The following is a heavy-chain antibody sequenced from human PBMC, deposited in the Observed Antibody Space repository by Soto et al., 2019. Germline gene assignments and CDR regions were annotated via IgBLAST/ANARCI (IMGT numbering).Heavy chain of an antibody. V-gene: IGHV3-23*01. Sequence: EVQLLESGGGLVQPGGSLRLSCAASGFTFSSYAMSWVRQAPGKGLEWVSAISGSGGSTYYADSVKGRSTISRDNSKNTQYLQMNSPRAEDTAVYYCANWMGIHRGGWGQGTLVTVSS. D-gene: IGHD5-18*01. CDR1: GFTFSSYA. J-gene: IGHJ4*02. CDR3: ANWMGIHRGG. CDR2: ISGSGGST.